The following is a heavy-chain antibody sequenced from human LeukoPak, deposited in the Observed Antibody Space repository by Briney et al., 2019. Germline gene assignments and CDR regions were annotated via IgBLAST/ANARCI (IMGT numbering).Heavy chain of an antibody. D-gene: IGHD2-15*01. CDR2: MNPNSGNT. Sequence: ASVKVSCKASGYTFTSYDINWVRQATGQGLEWMGWMNPNSGNTGYAQKFQGRVTITRNTSISTAYMELSSLRSEDTAVYYCARGRRDIVVVVAAVDAFGIWGQGTTVTVSS. J-gene: IGHJ3*02. CDR3: ARGRRDIVVVVAAVDAFGI. CDR1: GYTFTSYD. V-gene: IGHV1-8*03.